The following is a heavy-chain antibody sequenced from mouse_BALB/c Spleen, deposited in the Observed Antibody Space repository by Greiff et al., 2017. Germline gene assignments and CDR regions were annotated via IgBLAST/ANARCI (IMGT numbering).Heavy chain of an antibody. D-gene: IGHD2-4*01. V-gene: IGHV5-6-5*01. CDR3: ARDYDYDRGFAY. Sequence: EVKLMESGGGLVKPGGSLKLSCAASGFTFSSYAMSWVRQAPEKRLEWVASISSGGSTYYPDSVKGRFTISRDNARNILYLQMSSLRSEDTAMYYCARDYDYDRGFAYWGQGTLVTVSA. CDR2: ISSGGST. J-gene: IGHJ3*01. CDR1: GFTFSSYA.